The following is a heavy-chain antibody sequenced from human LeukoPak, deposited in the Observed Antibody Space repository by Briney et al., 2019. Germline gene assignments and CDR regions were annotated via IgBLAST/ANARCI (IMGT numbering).Heavy chain of an antibody. V-gene: IGHV4-39*01. Sequence: SETLSLTCTVSGGSISSSSYYWGWIRQPPGKGLEWIGSIYYSGSTYYNPSLKSRVTISVDTSKNQFSLKLSSVTAADTAVYYCARGGSYFVHWGQGTLVTVSS. J-gene: IGHJ4*02. CDR1: GGSISSSSYY. CDR2: IYYSGST. D-gene: IGHD3-16*01. CDR3: ARGGSYFVH.